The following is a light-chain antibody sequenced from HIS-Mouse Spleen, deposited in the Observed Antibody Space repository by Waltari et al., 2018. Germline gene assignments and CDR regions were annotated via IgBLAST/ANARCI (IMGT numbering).Light chain of an antibody. CDR2: EVG. V-gene: IGLV2-14*01. CDR3: SSYTSSSTPVV. CDR1: SSDVGGYNY. Sequence: QSALTQPASVSGSPGQSITISCTGTSSDVGGYNYVSWYQQHPGKAPKLMIYEVGNRPSGVSHRFSGSKSGNTASLTIAGLQAEDEADYYCSSYTSSSTPVVFGGGTKLTVL. J-gene: IGLJ2*01.